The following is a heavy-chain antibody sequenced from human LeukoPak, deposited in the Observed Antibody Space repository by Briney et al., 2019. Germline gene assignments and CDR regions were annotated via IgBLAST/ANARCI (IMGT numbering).Heavy chain of an antibody. CDR3: ARFEQWLTKFDY. CDR1: GGSFSVYY. CDR2: INHSGST. J-gene: IGHJ4*02. V-gene: IGHV4-34*01. D-gene: IGHD6-19*01. Sequence: PSETLSLTCAVYGGSFSVYYWSWIRQPPGKGLEWIGEINHSGSTNYNPSLKSRVTISVDTSKNQFSLKLSSVTAADTAVYYCARFEQWLTKFDYWGQGTLVTVSS.